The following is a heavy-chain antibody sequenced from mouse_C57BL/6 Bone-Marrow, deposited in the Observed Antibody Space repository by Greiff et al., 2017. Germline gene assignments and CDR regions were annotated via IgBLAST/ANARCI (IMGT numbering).Heavy chain of an antibody. CDR2: IYPRGGSN. Sequence: VQLQESDAELVKPGASVKISCKVSGYTFTDHTIHWMKQRPEQGLEWIGYIYPRGGSNKYNEKFKGKATLTADKSSSTAYMQLNSLTSEDSAVYFCARGAYYSNYERERDYWGQGTSVTVSS. J-gene: IGHJ4*01. D-gene: IGHD2-5*01. CDR3: ARGAYYSNYERERDY. V-gene: IGHV1-78*01. CDR1: GYTFTDHT.